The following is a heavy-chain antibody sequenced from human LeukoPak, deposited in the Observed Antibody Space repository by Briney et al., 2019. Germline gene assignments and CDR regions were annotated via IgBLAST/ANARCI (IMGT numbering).Heavy chain of an antibody. J-gene: IGHJ5*02. Sequence: GGSLRLSCAASGFTFSSYSMNWVRQAPGKGLEWVSYISTSGTTTYYADSVKGRFTISSDNAKSSLYLQMNSLRAEGTAVYYCARGPPLFDPWGQGTLVTVSS. CDR2: ISTSGTTT. V-gene: IGHV3-48*01. CDR1: GFTFSSYS. CDR3: ARGPPLFDP.